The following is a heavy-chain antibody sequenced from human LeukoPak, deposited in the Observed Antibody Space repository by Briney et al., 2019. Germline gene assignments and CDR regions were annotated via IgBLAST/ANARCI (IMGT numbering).Heavy chain of an antibody. CDR3: ARGPVAGPFYAFDI. CDR1: GFTVSSNY. Sequence: GGSLRLSCAASGFTVSSNYMSWVRQAPGKGLEWVSVIYSGGSTYYADSVKGRFTISRDNSKNTLYLQMNSLRAEDTAVYYCARGPVAGPFYAFDIWGRGTMVTVSS. J-gene: IGHJ3*02. V-gene: IGHV3-53*01. D-gene: IGHD6-19*01. CDR2: IYSGGST.